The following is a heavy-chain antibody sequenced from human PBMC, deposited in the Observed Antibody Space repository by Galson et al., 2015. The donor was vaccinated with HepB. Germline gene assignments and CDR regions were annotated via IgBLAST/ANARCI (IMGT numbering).Heavy chain of an antibody. V-gene: IGHV6-1*01. D-gene: IGHD2-2*01. J-gene: IGHJ4*02. CDR1: GDSVSSNNAA. CDR3: ARGGTGYCSTTNCSFDY. CDR2: TYYRSKWSN. Sequence: CAISGDSVSSNNAAWNWIRQSPSRGLEWLGRTYYRSKWSNDYAVSVKSRITINPDTSKNQFTLQLSSVTPEDTAVYYCARGGTGYCSTTNCSFDYWGQGTLVTVSS.